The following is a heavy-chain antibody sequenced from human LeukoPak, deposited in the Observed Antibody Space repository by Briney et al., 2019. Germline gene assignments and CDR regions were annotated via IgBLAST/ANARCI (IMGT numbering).Heavy chain of an antibody. J-gene: IGHJ4*02. CDR1: GFTFNNYA. CDR2: ISGSGGST. D-gene: IGHD4-17*01. V-gene: IGHV3-23*01. Sequence: GGSLRLSCAASGFTFNNYAMSWVRQAPGKGLEWVSAISGSGGSTYYADSVKGRFTISRDNSKNTLYLQMNSLRAEDTAVYYCTRPSADDYGSNDYWGQGTLVIVSS. CDR3: TRPSADDYGSNDY.